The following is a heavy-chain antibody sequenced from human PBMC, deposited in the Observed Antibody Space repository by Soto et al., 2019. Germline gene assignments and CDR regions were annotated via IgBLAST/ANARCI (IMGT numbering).Heavy chain of an antibody. Sequence: PXGSLRLSCAVSGFSFRDYWMSWVRQAPGKGLEWVANIKQDESDKYYVDSVKGRFTISRDNAKNALYLQMNSLRVEDTAVYYCAAYCYTMTCTHFHGYSWGQGTQVTVS. CDR1: GFSFRDYW. J-gene: IGHJ5*02. V-gene: IGHV3-7*03. CDR2: IKQDESDK. CDR3: AAYCYTMTCTHFHGYS. D-gene: IGHD3-16*02.